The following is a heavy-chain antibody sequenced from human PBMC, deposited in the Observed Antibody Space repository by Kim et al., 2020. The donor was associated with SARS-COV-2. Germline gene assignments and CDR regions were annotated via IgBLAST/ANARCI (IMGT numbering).Heavy chain of an antibody. D-gene: IGHD2-15*01. J-gene: IGHJ4*02. Sequence: ASVKVSCKASGYTFTNYFIHWVRQAPGQGLEWMGWINPNSGGTHYAQNFRGRVTVTRDTSITTAYMELSWLTSDDTALYYCARDRGPLRFCAGGSCYSDGYFDFWGQGTLVTVSP. CDR1: GYTFTNYF. V-gene: IGHV1-2*02. CDR3: ARDRGPLRFCAGGSCYSDGYFDF. CDR2: INPNSGGT.